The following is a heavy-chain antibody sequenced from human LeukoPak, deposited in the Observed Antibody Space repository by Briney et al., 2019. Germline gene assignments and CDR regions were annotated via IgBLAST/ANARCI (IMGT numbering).Heavy chain of an antibody. V-gene: IGHV3-23*01. CDR3: ARGSSSSRNFDY. D-gene: IGHD6-6*01. J-gene: IGHJ4*02. CDR1: GFTFSSYA. CDR2: ISGSGGST. Sequence: GGSLRLSCAASGFTFSSYAMSWVRQAPGKGLEWVSAISGSGGSTYYADSVKGRFTISRDNSKNTLYLQMNSLRAEDTAVYYCARGSSSSRNFDYWGQGTLVTVSS.